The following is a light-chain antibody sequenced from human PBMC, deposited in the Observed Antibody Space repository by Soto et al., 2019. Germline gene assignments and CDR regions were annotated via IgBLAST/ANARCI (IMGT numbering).Light chain of an antibody. CDR3: QQYGSSRIT. V-gene: IGKV3D-20*01. Sequence: IVLTQSPATLSLSPGETATLSCGASQSVSSSYVAWYQHKPGLAPRLLIHDTSSRAIGIPDRLSGSKSGTNFTLTIRRMEPEDVGMYYCQQYGSSRITFGQGTRLDMK. J-gene: IGKJ5*01. CDR2: DTS. CDR1: QSVSSSY.